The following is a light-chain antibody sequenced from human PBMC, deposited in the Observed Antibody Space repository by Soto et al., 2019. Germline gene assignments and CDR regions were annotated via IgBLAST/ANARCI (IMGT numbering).Light chain of an antibody. Sequence: QSALTQPASVSGSPGQSITISCTGTSSDVGGYNYVSWYQQHPGKAPKLMIYDVRNPPSGVSNRFSGSKSGNTASLTISGLQADDEADYYCSSYTSSSTPYVVFGGGTKLTVL. CDR1: SSDVGGYNY. J-gene: IGLJ2*01. CDR2: DVR. V-gene: IGLV2-14*01. CDR3: SSYTSSSTPYVV.